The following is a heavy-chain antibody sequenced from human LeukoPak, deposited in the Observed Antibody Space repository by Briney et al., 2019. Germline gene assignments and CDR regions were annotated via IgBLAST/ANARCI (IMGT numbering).Heavy chain of an antibody. CDR2: INAGNGNT. V-gene: IGHV1-3*01. CDR3: ARDRSAYYYDSSGYYYDH. Sequence: ASVKVSCKASGYTFTSYAMHWVRQAPGQRLEWTGWINAGNGNTKYSQKFQGRVTITRDTSASTAYMELSSLRSEDTAVYYCARDRSAYYYDSSGYYYDHWGQGTLVTVSS. D-gene: IGHD3-22*01. CDR1: GYTFTSYA. J-gene: IGHJ4*02.